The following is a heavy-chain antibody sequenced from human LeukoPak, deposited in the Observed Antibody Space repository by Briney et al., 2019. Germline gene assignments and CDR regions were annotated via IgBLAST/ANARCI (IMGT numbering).Heavy chain of an antibody. Sequence: SETLSLTCAVSGGSISSSNWWSWVRQPPGKGLEWIGEIYHSGSTNYNPSLKSRATISVDKSKNQFSLKLSSVTAADTAVYYCARVGYSGSYSDDYWGQGTLVTVSS. CDR2: IYHSGST. CDR3: ARVGYSGSYSDDY. D-gene: IGHD1-26*01. V-gene: IGHV4-4*02. CDR1: GGSISSSNW. J-gene: IGHJ4*02.